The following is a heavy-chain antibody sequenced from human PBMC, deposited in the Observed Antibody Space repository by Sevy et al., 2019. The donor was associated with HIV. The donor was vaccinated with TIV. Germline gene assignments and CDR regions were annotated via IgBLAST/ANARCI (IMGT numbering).Heavy chain of an antibody. CDR3: ARVKAYCSGGSCYSTMGADV. Sequence: GSLRLSCAGSGFTFSTYSMTWVRQAPGKGLEWVSSISSSSNYIYYPDSVKGRFTISRDNAKNSLYLQMNSLRAEDTAVYYCARVKAYCSGGSCYSTMGADVWGQGTTVTVSS. J-gene: IGHJ6*02. D-gene: IGHD2-15*01. V-gene: IGHV3-21*01. CDR1: GFTFSTYS. CDR2: ISSSSNYI.